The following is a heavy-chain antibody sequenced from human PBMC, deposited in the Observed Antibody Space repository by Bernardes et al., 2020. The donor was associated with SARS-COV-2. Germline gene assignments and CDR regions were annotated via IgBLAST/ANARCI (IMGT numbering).Heavy chain of an antibody. Sequence: GGSLRLSCAASGFTFSDHGMHWVRQAPGKGLEWVGVIWYDGSNKYYADSVKGRFTIARDNSKNTLYVQMNSLRAEDTGVYYCARGVRLSWDGMDVWGQGTTVTVSS. CDR3: ARGVRLSWDGMDV. J-gene: IGHJ6*02. CDR1: GFTFSDHG. CDR2: IWYDGSNK. D-gene: IGHD3-10*01. V-gene: IGHV3-33*01.